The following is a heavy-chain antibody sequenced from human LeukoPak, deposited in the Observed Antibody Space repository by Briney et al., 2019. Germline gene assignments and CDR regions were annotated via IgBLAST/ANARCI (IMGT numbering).Heavy chain of an antibody. D-gene: IGHD6-13*01. CDR1: GGSFSAYY. V-gene: IGHV4-34*01. J-gene: IGHJ5*02. Sequence: PSETLSLTCAVYGGSFSAYYWSWIRQPPGKGLEWIGEINQSGSTNYNPSLKSRATISIDTSKNQFSLEMSSVTAADTAVYYCARGRGARSSRWYNWFDPWGQGTLVTVSS. CDR3: ARGRGARSSRWYNWFDP. CDR2: INQSGST.